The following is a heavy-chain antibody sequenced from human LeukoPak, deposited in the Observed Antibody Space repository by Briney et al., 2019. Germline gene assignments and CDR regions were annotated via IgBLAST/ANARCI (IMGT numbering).Heavy chain of an antibody. J-gene: IGHJ4*02. V-gene: IGHV3-48*01. CDR1: GLTFSSYS. CDR3: ARIRSGNYIDY. CDR2: ISSSSSTI. Sequence: GGSLRLSCAASGLTFSSYSMNWVRQAPGKGLEWVSYISSSSSTIFYADSVKGRFTISRDNAKNSLYLQMNSLRAEDTAVYYCARIRSGNYIDYWGQGTLVTVSS. D-gene: IGHD2-15*01.